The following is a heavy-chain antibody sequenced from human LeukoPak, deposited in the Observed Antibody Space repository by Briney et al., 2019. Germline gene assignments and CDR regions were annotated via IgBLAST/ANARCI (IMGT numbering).Heavy chain of an antibody. CDR1: GFTFSSYG. V-gene: IGHV1-46*01. D-gene: IGHD2-15*01. J-gene: IGHJ1*01. CDR2: INLSGGDT. CDR3: AREGYCSGGSCHSGAHFQH. Sequence: GGSLRLSCAASGFTFSSYGMHWLRQAPGQGLEWMGKINLSGGDTTYSQKFQGRVTMTRDMSTSTVYMELSSLRSADTAVYYCAREGYCSGGSCHSGAHFQHWGQGTLVTVSS.